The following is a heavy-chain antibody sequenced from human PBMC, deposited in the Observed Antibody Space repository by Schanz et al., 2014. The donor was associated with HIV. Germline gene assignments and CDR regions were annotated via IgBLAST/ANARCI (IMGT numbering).Heavy chain of an antibody. Sequence: VKLVPSGAEVKKPGASVKVSCKASGYTFTSYGINWVRQAPGQGLEWMGWISAYNGNTNYAQKLQGRVTMTTDTSTSTAYMDLRSLRSDDTAVYYCARGAAEMATMTPWRYWGQGTLVTVSS. CDR2: ISAYNGNT. D-gene: IGHD5-12*01. J-gene: IGHJ4*02. CDR1: GYTFTSYG. V-gene: IGHV1-18*01. CDR3: ARGAAEMATMTPWRY.